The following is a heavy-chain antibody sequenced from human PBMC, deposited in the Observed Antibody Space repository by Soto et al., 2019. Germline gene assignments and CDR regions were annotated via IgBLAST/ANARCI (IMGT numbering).Heavy chain of an antibody. V-gene: IGHV1-69*13. CDR2: IIPIFGTA. CDR3: ARDPGIAVAGTIYGYYYGMDV. Sequence: GASVKVSCKASGYIFTDYYMHWVRQAPGQELGWMGGIIPIFGTANYAQKFQGRVTITADESTSTAYMELSSLRSEDTAVYYCARDPGIAVAGTIYGYYYGMDVWGQGTTVTVSS. D-gene: IGHD6-19*01. CDR1: GYIFTDYY. J-gene: IGHJ6*02.